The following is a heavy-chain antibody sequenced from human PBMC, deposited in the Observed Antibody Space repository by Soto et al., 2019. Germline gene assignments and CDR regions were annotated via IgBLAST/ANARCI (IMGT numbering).Heavy chain of an antibody. D-gene: IGHD3-10*01. CDR3: VKVTFFHQPRVVFDL. Sequence: EVHLLESGGGLIQPGGSLRLSCAASGFTFNTYAIAWVRQAPGKGLEWVSEISANGDITSYADPVKGRFSISIDNSRNTVVLQKNSLRVEDTAIYYCVKVTFFHQPRVVFDLWGRCDLVTV. CDR2: ISANGDIT. J-gene: IGHJ2*01. CDR1: GFTFNTYA. V-gene: IGHV3-23*01.